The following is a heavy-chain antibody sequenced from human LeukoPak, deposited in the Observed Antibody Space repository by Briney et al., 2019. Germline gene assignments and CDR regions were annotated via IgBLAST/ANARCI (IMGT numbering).Heavy chain of an antibody. CDR3: ARDAYCTNGVCPVGY. CDR2: ISAYNGNT. CDR1: GYTFTSYG. J-gene: IGHJ4*02. D-gene: IGHD2-8*01. Sequence: ASVKVSCKASGYTFTSYGISWVRQAPGQGLEWMGWISAYNGNTNYAQKLQGRVTMTTDTSTSTAYMELRSLRSDDTAVYYCARDAYCTNGVCPVGYWGQGTLVTVSS. V-gene: IGHV1-18*01.